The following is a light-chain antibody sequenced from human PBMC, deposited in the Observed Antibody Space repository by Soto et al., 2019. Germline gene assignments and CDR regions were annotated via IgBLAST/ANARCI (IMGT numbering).Light chain of an antibody. Sequence: IVMTQSPATLSLSPGEKATLSCRASQSISNNFAWFQQKPGQVPRLLIYDASSRATGIPARFSGSGSGTDFTLTISSLEPEDFAVYYCQQHSNWPLTFGGGTKVDIK. CDR3: QQHSNWPLT. J-gene: IGKJ4*01. CDR1: QSISNN. CDR2: DAS. V-gene: IGKV3-11*01.